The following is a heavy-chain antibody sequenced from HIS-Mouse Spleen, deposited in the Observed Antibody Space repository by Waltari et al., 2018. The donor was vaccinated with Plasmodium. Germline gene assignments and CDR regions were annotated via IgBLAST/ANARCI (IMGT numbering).Heavy chain of an antibody. CDR2: INPNSGGT. V-gene: IGHV1-2*02. Sequence: QVQLVQSGAEVKKPGASVKVSCKASGYTFTGYYMHWVRQAPGQGLEWMGRINPNSGGTNYGQKVQGRVTMTRDTSISTAYMELSRLRSDDTAVYYCARVLGYKAAAGTFVEYFQHWGQGTLVTVSS. CDR1: GYTFTGYY. J-gene: IGHJ1*01. CDR3: ARVLGYKAAAGTFVEYFQH. D-gene: IGHD6-13*01.